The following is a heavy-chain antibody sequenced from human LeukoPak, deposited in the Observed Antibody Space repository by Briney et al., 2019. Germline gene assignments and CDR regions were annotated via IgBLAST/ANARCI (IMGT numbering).Heavy chain of an antibody. CDR3: ARAEFDRGSGGLFDY. CDR1: GGSISSYY. Sequence: SETLSLTCTVSGGSISSYYWSWIRQPPGKGLEWIGYIYYSGSTNYNPSLKSRVTISVDTSKNQFSLKLSSVTAADTAVYYCARAEFDRGSGGLFDYWGQGTLVTVSS. D-gene: IGHD3-10*01. V-gene: IGHV4-59*08. CDR2: IYYSGST. J-gene: IGHJ4*02.